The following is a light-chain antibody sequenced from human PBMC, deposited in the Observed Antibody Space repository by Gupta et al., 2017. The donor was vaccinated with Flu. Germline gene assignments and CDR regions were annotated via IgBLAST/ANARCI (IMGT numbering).Light chain of an antibody. CDR1: SSDVGGYNY. Sequence: SVTISCTGTSSDVGGYNYVSWYQQHPGKAPKLMMYEVSKRPSGVPDRFSGSKSGNTASLTVSGLQAEDEAYYYCSSYAGSNNVVFGGGTKLTVL. CDR2: EVS. V-gene: IGLV2-8*01. J-gene: IGLJ2*01. CDR3: SSYAGSNNVV.